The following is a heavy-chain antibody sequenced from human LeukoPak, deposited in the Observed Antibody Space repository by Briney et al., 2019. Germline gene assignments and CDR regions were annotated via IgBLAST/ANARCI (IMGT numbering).Heavy chain of an antibody. CDR3: ARGTWSSSIDY. CDR1: GGSISSGYYY. Sequence: PSETLSLTCTVSGGSISSGYYYWSWIRQPPGKGLEYIGYIYYGGTYYNASLKSRVTISVDTSKNQFSLKLSSVTAADTAVYYCARGTWSSSIDYWGQGTLVTVSS. V-gene: IGHV4-30-4*01. CDR2: IYYGGT. D-gene: IGHD6-6*01. J-gene: IGHJ4*02.